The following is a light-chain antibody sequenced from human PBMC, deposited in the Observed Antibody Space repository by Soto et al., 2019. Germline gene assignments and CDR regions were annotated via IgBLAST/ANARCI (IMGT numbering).Light chain of an antibody. Sequence: DIQMTQSPSTLSASVGDRVTITCRASQSIGRFLAWYQHQPGKAPKLLIYDASTLESGVPSRFSGTGSGTAFTFSITSLQPEDFGTYYCQQCYMGWTFGQGTKVDFK. CDR1: QSIGRF. CDR3: QQCYMGWT. J-gene: IGKJ1*01. CDR2: DAS. V-gene: IGKV1-5*01.